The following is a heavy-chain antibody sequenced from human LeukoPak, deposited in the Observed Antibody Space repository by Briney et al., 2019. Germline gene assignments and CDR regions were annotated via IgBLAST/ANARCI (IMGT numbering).Heavy chain of an antibody. CDR1: GGTFSSYA. V-gene: IGHV1-69*05. Sequence: SVKVSCKASGGTFSSYAISWVRQAPGQGLEWMGGIIPIFGAANYAQKFQGRVTITTDESTSTAYMELSSLRSEDTAVYYCAREGYCSGGSCYDYWGQGTLVTVSS. CDR2: IIPIFGAA. CDR3: AREGYCSGGSCYDY. J-gene: IGHJ4*02. D-gene: IGHD2-15*01.